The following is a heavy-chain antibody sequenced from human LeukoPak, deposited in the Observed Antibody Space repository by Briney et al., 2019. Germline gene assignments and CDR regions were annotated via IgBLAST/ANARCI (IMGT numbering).Heavy chain of an antibody. CDR2: ISWNSGSI. D-gene: IGHD2-15*01. CDR1: GFTFDDYA. CDR3: AKEHCSGGSCDDYYYGMDV. V-gene: IGHV3-9*01. Sequence: PGGSLRLSCAASGFTFDDYAMHWVRQAPGKGLEWVSGISWNSGSIGYADSVKGRFTISRDNAKNSLYLQMNSLRAEDTALYYCAKEHCSGGSCDDYYYGMDVWGQGTTVTVSS. J-gene: IGHJ6*02.